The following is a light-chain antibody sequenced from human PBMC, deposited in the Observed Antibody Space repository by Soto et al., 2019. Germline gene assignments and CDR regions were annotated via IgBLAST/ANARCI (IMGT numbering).Light chain of an antibody. CDR2: EVS. CDR3: QQHINWPLT. Sequence: IVMTHSPSTLSVSPWERATLSFRASQSVNSDLAWYQQKPGQAPRLLIYEVSNRATGIPARFSGSGSGADFTLTISSLEPGDFALYYCQQHINWPLTFGGGTKVDIK. CDR1: QSVNSD. J-gene: IGKJ4*01. V-gene: IGKV3-11*01.